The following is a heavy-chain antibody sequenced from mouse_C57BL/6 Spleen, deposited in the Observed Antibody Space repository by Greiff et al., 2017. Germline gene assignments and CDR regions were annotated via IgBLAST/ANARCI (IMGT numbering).Heavy chain of an antibody. Sequence: VQLQQSGPELVKPGASVKISCKASGYTFTDYYMNWVKQSHGKSLEWIGDINPNNGGTSYNQKFKGKATLTVDKSSSTAYMELRSLTSEDSAVYYCAYYGRGAAYWGQGTLVTVSA. J-gene: IGHJ3*01. CDR1: GYTFTDYY. CDR2: INPNNGGT. D-gene: IGHD1-1*01. V-gene: IGHV1-26*01. CDR3: AYYGRGAAY.